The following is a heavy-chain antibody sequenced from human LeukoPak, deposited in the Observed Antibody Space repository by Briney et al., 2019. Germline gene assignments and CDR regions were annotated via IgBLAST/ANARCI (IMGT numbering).Heavy chain of an antibody. D-gene: IGHD2-15*01. CDR3: TRADTVVVVPDF. CDR1: GFTFSSYW. V-gene: IGHV3-74*01. CDR2: VNSDGSST. Sequence: GGSLRLSCAASGFTFSSYWMHWVRQAPGKGPVWVSRVNSDGSSTNYADSVKGRFTISRDNARNTLYLQMNSLGAEDTALYYCTRADTVVVVPDFWGQGTLVTVSS. J-gene: IGHJ4*02.